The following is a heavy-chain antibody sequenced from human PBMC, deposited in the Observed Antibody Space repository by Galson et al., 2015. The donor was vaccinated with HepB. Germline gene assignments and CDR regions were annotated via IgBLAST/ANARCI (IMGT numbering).Heavy chain of an antibody. CDR1: GGTFSSYA. D-gene: IGHD1-26*01. Sequence: SCKASGGTFSSYAISWVRQAPGQGLEWMGGIIPIFGTANYAQKFQGRVTITADESTSTAYMELSSLRSEDTAVYYCARTGQLVGATTTGDWFDPWGQGTLVTVSS. CDR3: ARTGQLVGATTTGDWFDP. J-gene: IGHJ5*02. CDR2: IIPIFGTA. V-gene: IGHV1-69*01.